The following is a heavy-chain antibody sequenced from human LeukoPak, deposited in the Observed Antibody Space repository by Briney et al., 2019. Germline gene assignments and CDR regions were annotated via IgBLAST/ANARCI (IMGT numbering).Heavy chain of an antibody. CDR3: ASGGDCSSTSCYTRGYSYGIRGYYYYMDV. D-gene: IGHD2-2*02. J-gene: IGHJ6*03. CDR2: INPNSGGT. V-gene: IGHV1-2*04. CDR1: GYTFTSYG. Sequence: ASVKVSCKASGYTFTSYGISWVRQAPGQGLEWMGWINPNSGGTNYAQKCQGWVTMTRDTSISTAYMELSRLRSEDTAVYYCASGGDCSSTSCYTRGYSYGIRGYYYYMDVWGKGTTVTVSS.